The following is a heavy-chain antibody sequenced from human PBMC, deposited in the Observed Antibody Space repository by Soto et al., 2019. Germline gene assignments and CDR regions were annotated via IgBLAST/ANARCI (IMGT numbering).Heavy chain of an antibody. D-gene: IGHD6-19*01. J-gene: IGHJ4*02. CDR3: ARVSASGWHVNGRDYFDS. CDR1: GFTFSNYY. CDR2: ISSREVTV. V-gene: IGHV3-11*01. Sequence: GSLRLSCAASGFTFSNYYMTWIRQAPGKGLECLSYISSREVTVYYADSVKGRFTISRDNTKNSLYLQMTTLRDEDTAVYYCARVSASGWHVNGRDYFDSWGQGTLGTVS.